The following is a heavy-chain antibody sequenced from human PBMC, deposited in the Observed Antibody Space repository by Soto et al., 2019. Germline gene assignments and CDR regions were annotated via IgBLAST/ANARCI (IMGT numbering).Heavy chain of an antibody. CDR3: ARDITGTTGPWFDP. Sequence: SVKVSCKASGGTFSSYAISWVRQAPRQGLEWMGGIIPIFGTANYAQKFQGRVTITADKSTSTAYMELSSPRSEDTAVYYCARDITGTTGPWFDPWGQGTLVTVSS. D-gene: IGHD1-7*01. J-gene: IGHJ5*02. V-gene: IGHV1-69*06. CDR2: IIPIFGTA. CDR1: GGTFSSYA.